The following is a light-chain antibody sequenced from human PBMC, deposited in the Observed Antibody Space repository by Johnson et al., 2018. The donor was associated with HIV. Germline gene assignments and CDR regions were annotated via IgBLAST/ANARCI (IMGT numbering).Light chain of an antibody. Sequence: SVLTQPPSVSAAPGQKVTISCSGSSSKIGNNYVSWYQQLPGTAPKLLIYENNKRPSGIPDRFSGSKSGTSATLDITVLQTGDEADYYCGTWDSSLSAGGVFGTGTKVTVL. CDR1: SSKIGNNY. CDR2: ENN. V-gene: IGLV1-51*02. J-gene: IGLJ1*01. CDR3: GTWDSSLSAGGV.